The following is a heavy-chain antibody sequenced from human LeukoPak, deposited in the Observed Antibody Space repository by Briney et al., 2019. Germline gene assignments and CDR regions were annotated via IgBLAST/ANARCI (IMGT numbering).Heavy chain of an antibody. Sequence: ASVKVSCTASGYTFTSYGISWVRQAPGQGLEWMGWISAYNGNTNYAQKLQGRVTMTTDTSTSTAYMELRSLRSDDTAVYYCARETYGDYDFDYWGQETLVTVSS. J-gene: IGHJ4*02. D-gene: IGHD4-17*01. CDR3: ARETYGDYDFDY. CDR1: GYTFTSYG. V-gene: IGHV1-18*01. CDR2: ISAYNGNT.